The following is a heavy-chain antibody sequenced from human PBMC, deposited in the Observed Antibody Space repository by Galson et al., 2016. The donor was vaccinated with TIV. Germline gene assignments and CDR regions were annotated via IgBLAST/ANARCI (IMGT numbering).Heavy chain of an antibody. J-gene: IGHJ6*02. V-gene: IGHV6-1*01. CDR2: TYYRSKWYN. D-gene: IGHD1/OR15-1a*01. CDR1: GDSVSSNSA. Sequence: CAISGDSVSSNSAWNWIRQSPSRGLEWLGRTYYRSKWYNDYALSVKSRITINPDTSKNQFSFQLNSMTPEDTAVYYCARDRTLPGYYYNGMDVWGQGTTVTVSS. CDR3: ARDRTLPGYYYNGMDV.